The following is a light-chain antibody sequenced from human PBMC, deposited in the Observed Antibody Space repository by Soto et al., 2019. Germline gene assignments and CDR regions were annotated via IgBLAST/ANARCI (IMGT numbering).Light chain of an antibody. CDR2: DVS. CDR3: SSYTSSSTLFVV. Sequence: QSALTQPASVFGSPGQSITISCTGISSDVGGYNYVSWYQQHPGKAPKLMIYDVSNRPSGVSNRFSGSKSGNTASLTISGLQAEDEADYYCSSYTSSSTLFVVFGGGTKVTVL. J-gene: IGLJ2*01. V-gene: IGLV2-14*01. CDR1: SSDVGGYNY.